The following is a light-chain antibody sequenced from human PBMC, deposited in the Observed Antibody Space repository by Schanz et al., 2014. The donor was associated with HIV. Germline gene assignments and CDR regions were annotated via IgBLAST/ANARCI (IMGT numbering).Light chain of an antibody. CDR2: ATS. J-gene: IGKJ5*01. Sequence: DVQLTQSPSFLSASVGDRVTITCRASQGLSRYLAWYQQKPGKAPKLLIYATSTLQSGVPSRFSGSGSGTEFTLTIDSLQPEDFATYYCQHLNNYPITFGQGTRLEIK. CDR3: QHLNNYPIT. CDR1: QGLSRY. V-gene: IGKV1-9*01.